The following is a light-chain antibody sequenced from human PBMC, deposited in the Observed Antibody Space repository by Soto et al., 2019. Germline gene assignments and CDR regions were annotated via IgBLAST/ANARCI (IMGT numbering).Light chain of an antibody. Sequence: HSVLSKPACVSGSPGQSITISCTGTSSDVGGFEYVSWYQHHPGKAPKLIIYDVTKRPSGVSNRFSGSKSGNTASLTISGIQAEDEGDYYCGSITRSSPSVFGTGTKVTVL. V-gene: IGLV2-14*01. CDR2: DVT. J-gene: IGLJ1*01. CDR3: GSITRSSPSV. CDR1: SSDVGGFEY.